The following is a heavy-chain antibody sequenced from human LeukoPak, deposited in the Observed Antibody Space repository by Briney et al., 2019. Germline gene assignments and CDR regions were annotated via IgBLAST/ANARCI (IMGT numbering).Heavy chain of an antibody. CDR3: ARDLYEYSNGWYFAFDI. V-gene: IGHV3-21*01. J-gene: IGHJ3*02. Sequence: PGGSLRLSCAASRFTFSSYSMNWVRQAPGKGLEWVSSISSSSIYIYYADSVKGRFTISRDDAKNSLYLQMNSLRAEDTAVYYCARDLYEYSNGWYFAFDIWGQGTMVTVSS. D-gene: IGHD6-19*01. CDR2: ISSSSIYI. CDR1: RFTFSSYS.